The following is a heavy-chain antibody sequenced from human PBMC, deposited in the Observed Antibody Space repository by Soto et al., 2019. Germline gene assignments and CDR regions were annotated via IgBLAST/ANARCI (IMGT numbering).Heavy chain of an antibody. CDR1: GGSISSYY. V-gene: IGHV4-59*08. CDR2: IYYSGRT. D-gene: IGHD3-22*01. Sequence: SETLSLTCTVSGGSISSYYWSWIRQPPGKGLEWIGYIYYSGRTNYNPSLKSRVTISVDTSKNQFSLRLNSVTAADTAVYYCARQHYYDSSGYYTWNWGQGTLVTVSS. J-gene: IGHJ4*02. CDR3: ARQHYYDSSGYYTWN.